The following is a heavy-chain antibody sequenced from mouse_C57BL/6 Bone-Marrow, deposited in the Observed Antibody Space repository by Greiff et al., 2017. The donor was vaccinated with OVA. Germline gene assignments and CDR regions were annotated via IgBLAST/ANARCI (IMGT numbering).Heavy chain of an antibody. CDR1: GYTFTSYW. CDR3: AREGITTVLNPWY. D-gene: IGHD1-1*01. J-gene: IGHJ2*01. CDR2: IYPGSGST. V-gene: IGHV1-55*01. Sequence: QVQLQQPGAELVKPGASVKMYCKASGYTFTSYWITWVKQRPGQGLEWIGDIYPGSGSTNYNEKFKSKATLTVDTSSSTAYMQLSSLTSEDSAVYYCAREGITTVLNPWYWGQGTTLTVSS.